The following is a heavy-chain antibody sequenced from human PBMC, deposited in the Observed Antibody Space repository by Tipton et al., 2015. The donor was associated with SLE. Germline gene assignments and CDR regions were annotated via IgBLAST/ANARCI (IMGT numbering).Heavy chain of an antibody. D-gene: IGHD1-1*01. CDR2: ISNSGNAM. J-gene: IGHJ5*02. Sequence: SLRLSCAASGFTFSNSEMIWVRQAPGKGLEWVSHISNSGNAMYYADSVKGRFTISRDNAKNSLYLQMNSLRVEDSAVYFCARGQLLINSWGQGTLVTVSS. V-gene: IGHV3-48*03. CDR1: GFTFSNSE. CDR3: ARGQLLINS.